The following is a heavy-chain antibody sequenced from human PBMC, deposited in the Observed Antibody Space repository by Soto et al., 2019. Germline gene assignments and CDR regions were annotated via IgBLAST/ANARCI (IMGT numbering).Heavy chain of an antibody. J-gene: IGHJ6*03. CDR1: GFTFSSYS. CDR3: APLGYSTFTSYYYYYMDV. CDR2: ISSSSSTI. V-gene: IGHV3-48*01. D-gene: IGHD6-13*01. Sequence: GGSLRLSCAASGFTFSSYSMNWVRQAPGKGLEWVSYISSSSSTIYYADSVKGRFTISRDNAKNSLYLQMNSLRAEDTAVYYCAPLGYSTFTSYYYYYMDVWGKGTTVTVSS.